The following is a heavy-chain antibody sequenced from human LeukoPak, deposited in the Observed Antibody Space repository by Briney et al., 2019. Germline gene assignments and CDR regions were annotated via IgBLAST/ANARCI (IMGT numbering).Heavy chain of an antibody. D-gene: IGHD3-22*01. CDR2: IYSGGST. J-gene: IGHJ6*03. V-gene: IGHV3-66*01. CDR1: GFTVSSNY. Sequence: PGGSLRLSCAASGFTVSSNYMSWVRQAPGKGLEWVSVIYSGGSTDYADSVKGRFTISRDNSKNSLYLQMNSLRAEDTAVFYCARASRGYYYMDVWGKGTTVTVSS. CDR3: ARASRGYYYMDV.